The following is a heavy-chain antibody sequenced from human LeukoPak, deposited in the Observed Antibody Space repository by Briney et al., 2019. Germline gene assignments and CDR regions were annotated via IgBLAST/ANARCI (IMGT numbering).Heavy chain of an antibody. CDR3: ARISTHCSGGSCYVNSETYYYYYMDV. CDR1: GYSFTSYW. V-gene: IGHV5-51*01. Sequence: RGESLKISCKGSGYSFTSYWIGWVRQMPGKGLEWMGIIYPGDSDTRYSPSFQGQVTISADKSISTAYLQWSSLKASDTAMYYCARISTHCSGGSCYVNSETYYYYYMDVWGKGTTVTVSS. D-gene: IGHD2-15*01. J-gene: IGHJ6*03. CDR2: IYPGDSDT.